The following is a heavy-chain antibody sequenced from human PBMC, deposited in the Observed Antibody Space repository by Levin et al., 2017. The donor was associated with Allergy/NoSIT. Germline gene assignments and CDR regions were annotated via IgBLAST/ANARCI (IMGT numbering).Heavy chain of an antibody. D-gene: IGHD2-15*01. Sequence: GGSLRLSCAASGFTFSSYGMHWVRQAPGKGLEWVAVIWYDGSNKYYADSVKGRFTISRDNSKNTLYLQMNSLRAEDTAVYYCAREGMVVAATSGDLRGSYYGMDVWGHGTTVTVSS. CDR2: IWYDGSNK. V-gene: IGHV3-33*01. CDR3: AREGMVVAATSGDLRGSYYGMDV. CDR1: GFTFSSYG. J-gene: IGHJ6*02.